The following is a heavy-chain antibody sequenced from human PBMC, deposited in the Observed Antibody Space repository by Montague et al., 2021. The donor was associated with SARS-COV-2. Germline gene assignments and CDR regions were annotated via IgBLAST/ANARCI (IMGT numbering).Heavy chain of an antibody. J-gene: IGHJ3*02. CDR3: ALTRVSYDILTGYYHRDAFDI. CDR2: IYWNDDK. V-gene: IGHV2-5*01. Sequence: PVLVKPTQTLTLTCTFSGFSLSTSGVGVGWIRQPPGKALEWLALIYWNDDKRYSPSLKSRLTITKDTSKNQVVLTMTNMDPVDTATYYCALTRVSYDILTGYYHRDAFDIWGQGTMVTVSS. CDR1: GFSLSTSGVG. D-gene: IGHD3-9*01.